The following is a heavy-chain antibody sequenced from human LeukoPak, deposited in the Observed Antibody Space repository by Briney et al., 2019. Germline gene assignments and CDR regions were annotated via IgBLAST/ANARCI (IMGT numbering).Heavy chain of an antibody. V-gene: IGHV4-31*03. Sequence: SQTLSLTCTVSGGSISSGGYYWSWIRQHPGKGLEWIGYSYYSGSTYYNPSLESRVTISVDTSKNQFSLKLSSVTAADTAVYYCALWFGELGAFDPWGQGTLVTVSS. CDR3: ALWFGELGAFDP. D-gene: IGHD3-10*01. J-gene: IGHJ5*02. CDR1: GGSISSGGYY. CDR2: SYYSGST.